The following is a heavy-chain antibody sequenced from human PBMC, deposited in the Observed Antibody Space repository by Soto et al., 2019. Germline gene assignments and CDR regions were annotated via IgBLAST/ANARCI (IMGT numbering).Heavy chain of an antibody. D-gene: IGHD2-2*01. CDR3: ARGGYCSSTSRYSDWFDP. V-gene: IGHV3-21*01. J-gene: IGHJ5*02. CDR1: GFTFSSYS. Sequence: GGSLRLSCAASGFTFSSYSMNWVRQAPGKGLEWVSSISSSSSYIYYADSVKGRFTISRDNAKNSLYLQMNSLRAEDTAVYYCARGGYCSSTSRYSDWFDPWGQGTLVTVSS. CDR2: ISSSSSYI.